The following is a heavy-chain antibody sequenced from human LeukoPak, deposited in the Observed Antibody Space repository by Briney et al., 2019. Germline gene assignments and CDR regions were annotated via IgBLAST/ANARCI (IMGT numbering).Heavy chain of an antibody. Sequence: SETLSLTCAVYGGSFSGYYWSWIRQPPGKGLEWIGEINHSGSTNYNPSLKSRVTISVDTSKNQFSLKLSSVTAADTAVYYCARGGRYSSGWYNWFDPWCQGTLVTVSS. CDR3: ARGGRYSSGWYNWFDP. D-gene: IGHD3-22*01. V-gene: IGHV4-34*01. CDR2: INHSGST. CDR1: GGSFSGYY. J-gene: IGHJ5*02.